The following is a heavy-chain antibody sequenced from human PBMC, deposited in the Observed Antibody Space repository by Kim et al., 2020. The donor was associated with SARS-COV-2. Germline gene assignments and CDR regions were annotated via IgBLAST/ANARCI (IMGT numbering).Heavy chain of an antibody. CDR2: ISYDGSNK. J-gene: IGHJ6*02. V-gene: IGHV3-30*18. CDR1: GFTFSSYG. D-gene: IGHD6-13*01. Sequence: GGSLRLSCAASGFTFSSYGMHWVRQAPGKGLEWLAVISYDGSNKYYADSVKGRFTISRDNSKNTLYLQMNSLRAEDTAVYYCAKCRYSSSWYPYYYYYYGMDVWGQGTTVTVSS. CDR3: AKCRYSSSWYPYYYYYYGMDV.